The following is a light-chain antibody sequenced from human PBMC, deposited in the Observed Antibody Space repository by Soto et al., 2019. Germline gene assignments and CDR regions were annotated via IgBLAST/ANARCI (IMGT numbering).Light chain of an antibody. CDR3: QQRSYWPLT. CDR1: PSVRRY. J-gene: IGKJ4*01. V-gene: IGKV3-11*01. Sequence: EIVLTQSPATLSLSPGERATLSCRASPSVRRYFAWYQQKPGQAPRLLSYDASNRATGDPARFSGGGSGTDFTSTSSSLEPEDFAVYYCQQRSYWPLTFGGGTKVEIK. CDR2: DAS.